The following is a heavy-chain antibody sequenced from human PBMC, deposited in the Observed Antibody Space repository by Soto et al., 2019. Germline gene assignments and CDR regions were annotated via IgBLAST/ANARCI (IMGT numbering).Heavy chain of an antibody. CDR3: ARLAPSGWSSFQH. V-gene: IGHV4-34*01. CDR2: INHSGST. CDR1: GGSFSGYY. D-gene: IGHD2-15*01. J-gene: IGHJ1*01. Sequence: PSETLSLTCAVYGGSFSGYYWSWIRQPPGKGLEWIGEINHSGSTNYNPSLKSRVTISVDTSKNQFSLKLSSVTAADTAVYYCARLAPSGWSSFQHWGQGTLVTVSS.